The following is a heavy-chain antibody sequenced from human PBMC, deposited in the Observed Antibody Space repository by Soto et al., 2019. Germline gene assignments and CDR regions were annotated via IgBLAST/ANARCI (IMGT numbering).Heavy chain of an antibody. Sequence: QLQLQESGPGLVEPSGTLSLACGVSGGSLSSGDWWSWVRQPPGKGLEWIGEISLGGTTSYNPSLKSRVSMSLDTSKNHFSLNVSSVIAADTSVYYCARGGDYTPGFDCWGQGTLVTVSS. CDR1: GGSLSSGDW. J-gene: IGHJ4*02. CDR2: ISLGGTT. D-gene: IGHD3-3*01. V-gene: IGHV4-4*02. CDR3: ARGGDYTPGFDC.